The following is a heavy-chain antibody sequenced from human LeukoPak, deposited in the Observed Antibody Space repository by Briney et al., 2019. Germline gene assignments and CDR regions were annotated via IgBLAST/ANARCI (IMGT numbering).Heavy chain of an antibody. CDR2: TSSSSSTI. Sequence: PGGSLRLSCVASGFTFSSYSMNWVRQAPGKGLECVSYTSSSSSTIFYADSVEGRFTISRDNTKKLLYLQMTSLRAEDTAVYYCGREGEGRSSGYYYPSDYWGEGTLVTVSS. D-gene: IGHD3-22*01. J-gene: IGHJ4*02. V-gene: IGHV3-48*04. CDR1: GFTFSSYS. CDR3: GREGEGRSSGYYYPSDY.